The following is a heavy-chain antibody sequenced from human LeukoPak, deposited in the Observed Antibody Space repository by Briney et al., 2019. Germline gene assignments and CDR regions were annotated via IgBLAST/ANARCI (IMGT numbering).Heavy chain of an antibody. Sequence: GGSLRLSCAVSGFTFSSYSMNWVRQAPGKGLEWVSYISSSSSTIYYADSVKGRFTISRDNAKNSLYLQMNSLRAEDTAVYYCARDAYVRYYYYYMDVWGKGTTVTVSS. V-gene: IGHV3-48*01. J-gene: IGHJ6*03. CDR2: ISSSSSTI. CDR3: ARDAYVRYYYYYMDV. D-gene: IGHD3-16*01. CDR1: GFTFSSYS.